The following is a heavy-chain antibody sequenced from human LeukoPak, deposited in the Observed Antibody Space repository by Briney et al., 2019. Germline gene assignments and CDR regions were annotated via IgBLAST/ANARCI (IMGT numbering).Heavy chain of an antibody. CDR2: IIPIFGTA. CDR1: GYTFTSYY. D-gene: IGHD3-10*01. V-gene: IGHV1-69*05. J-gene: IGHJ4*02. CDR3: ASRHMVRGSDDY. Sequence: SVKVSCKASGYTFTSYYMHWVRQAPGQGLEWMGGIIPIFGTANYAQKFQGRVTITTDESTSTAYMELSSLRSEDTAVYYCASRHMVRGSDDYWGQGTLVTVSS.